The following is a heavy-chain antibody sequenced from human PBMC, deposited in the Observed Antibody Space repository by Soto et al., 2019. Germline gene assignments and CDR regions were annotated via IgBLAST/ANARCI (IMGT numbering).Heavy chain of an antibody. V-gene: IGHV4-31*03. CDR1: GGSISIGGYY. CDR3: ARTPHR. J-gene: IGHJ4*02. Sequence: QVQLQESGPGLVKPSQTLSLTRTVSGGSISIGGYYWCWIRQHPGKGLEWIGYLYYSGRTYYNPSLKIRVTKSVDTSKNQLFLKLSSVTAAVTAVYYCARTPHRWGQGTLVTVAA. CDR2: LYYSGRT.